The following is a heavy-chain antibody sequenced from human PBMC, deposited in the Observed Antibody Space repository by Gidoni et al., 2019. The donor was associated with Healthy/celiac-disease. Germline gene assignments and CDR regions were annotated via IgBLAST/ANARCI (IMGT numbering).Heavy chain of an antibody. V-gene: IGHV3-33*01. CDR2: IWYDGSNK. J-gene: IGHJ3*02. D-gene: IGHD2-21*02. CDR3: ASSLYCGGDCYSGAFDI. CDR1: GFTFSSYG. Sequence: QVQLVESGGGVVQPGRSLRLSCAASGFTFSSYGMHWVRQAPGKGLEWVAVIWYDGSNKYYADSVKGRFTISRDNSKNTLYLQMNSLRAEDTAVYYCASSLYCGGDCYSGAFDIWGQGTMVTVSS.